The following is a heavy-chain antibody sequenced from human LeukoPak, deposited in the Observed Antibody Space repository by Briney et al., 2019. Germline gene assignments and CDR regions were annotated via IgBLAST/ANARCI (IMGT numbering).Heavy chain of an antibody. Sequence: SETLSLTCTVSGGSISNTDSYWNWIRQPPGKGLEWIGEINHSGSTNYNPSLKSRVTISVDTSKNQFSLKLSSVTAADTAVYYCARRGLVPAAISWFNPWGQGTLVTVSS. CDR3: ARRGLVPAAISWFNP. CDR1: GGSISNTDSY. D-gene: IGHD2-2*02. V-gene: IGHV4-34*01. CDR2: INHSGST. J-gene: IGHJ5*02.